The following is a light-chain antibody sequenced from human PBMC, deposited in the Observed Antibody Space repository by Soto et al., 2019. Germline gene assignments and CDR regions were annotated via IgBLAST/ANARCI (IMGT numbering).Light chain of an antibody. CDR2: DAS. V-gene: IGKV1-33*01. Sequence: DIQMTHSPSSLSASVGDRVTTTCQASQDISNYLNWYQQKPGKDPKLLIYDASNLEPGVPSRFSGSGSGTDFTFTISSLQPEDIATYYCQQYDNLPTFGGGTKVDIK. CDR1: QDISNY. CDR3: QQYDNLPT. J-gene: IGKJ4*01.